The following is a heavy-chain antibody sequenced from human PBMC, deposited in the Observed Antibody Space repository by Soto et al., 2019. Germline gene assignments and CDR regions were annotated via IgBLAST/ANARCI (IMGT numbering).Heavy chain of an antibody. D-gene: IGHD3-22*01. CDR1: GGSISSAGYY. CDR3: ARRWHYDSSSYYYYIFDY. V-gene: IGHV4-31*03. J-gene: IGHJ4*02. Sequence: QVQLQESGPGLVKPSQNLSLTCTVSGGSISSAGYYWSWIRQHPGKGLEWIGYIYYSGSTYYNPSLKSRVTLSGGTSKNQFTLNLSPVTAATTAVYYCARRWHYDSSSYYYYIFDYWGQGTQVAVSS. CDR2: IYYSGST.